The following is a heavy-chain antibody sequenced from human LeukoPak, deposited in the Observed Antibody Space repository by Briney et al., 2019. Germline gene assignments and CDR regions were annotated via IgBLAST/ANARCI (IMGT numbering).Heavy chain of an antibody. Sequence: GGSLRLSCVASGFTFSNYWMNWVRQAPGERPEWVANIKEDGSEKYYVDSVKGRFTISRDNAKNSLHLQMNSLRAEDTAVYYCATGRTKKYWGQGTLVTVSS. CDR2: IKEDGSEK. D-gene: IGHD2-8*01. V-gene: IGHV3-7*01. CDR1: GFTFSNYW. CDR3: ATGRTKKY. J-gene: IGHJ4*02.